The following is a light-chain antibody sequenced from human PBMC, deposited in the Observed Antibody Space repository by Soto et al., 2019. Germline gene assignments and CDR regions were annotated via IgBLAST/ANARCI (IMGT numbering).Light chain of an antibody. CDR3: SQYGRSPLYI. CDR2: GAS. CDR1: ESLISNH. Sequence: IVLTQSPGTLSLSPGERVTLSCRASESLISNHLAWYQQKPGQAPRLLIYGASNRATGIPDRFSGSGSGTDFTLTISRLEPEDFCVYCCSQYGRSPLYIFGQGTKLQIK. J-gene: IGKJ2*01. V-gene: IGKV3-20*01.